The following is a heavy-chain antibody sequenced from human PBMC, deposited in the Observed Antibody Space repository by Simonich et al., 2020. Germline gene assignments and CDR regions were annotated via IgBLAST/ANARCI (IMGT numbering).Heavy chain of an antibody. D-gene: IGHD7-27*01. CDR2: ISYDGSNK. Sequence: QVQLVESGGGVVQPGRSLRLSCAASGFTFSSYAMHWVRQAPGKGIGWVAVISYDGSNKYDADSVKGRFTISRDNSKNTLYLQMNSLRAEDTAVYYCAREDLTGDAFDIWGQGTMVTVSS. V-gene: IGHV3-30*07. J-gene: IGHJ3*02. CDR1: GFTFSSYA. CDR3: AREDLTGDAFDI.